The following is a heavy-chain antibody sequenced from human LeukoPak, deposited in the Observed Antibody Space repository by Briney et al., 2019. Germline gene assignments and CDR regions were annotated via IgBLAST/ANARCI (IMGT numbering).Heavy chain of an antibody. Sequence: GGSLRLSCSASGFTFSSHAMHWARQAPGKGLEWVSVISFEGSNQFYADSVKGRFTISRDNSKNTLYLQTNSLRAEDTAVYYCARGFSSSSWYYYGMDVWGQGTTVTVSS. J-gene: IGHJ6*02. D-gene: IGHD6-13*01. CDR2: ISFEGSNQ. CDR1: GFTFSSHA. V-gene: IGHV3-30*04. CDR3: ARGFSSSSWYYYGMDV.